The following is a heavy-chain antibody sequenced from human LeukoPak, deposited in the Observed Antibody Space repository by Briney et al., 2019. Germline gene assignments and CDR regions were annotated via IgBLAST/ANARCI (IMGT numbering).Heavy chain of an antibody. Sequence: SETLSLTCTVCGGSIRSGDYYWSWIRQPPGKGREWIGGIYYSGSTSYNPSLKSRVTISVDTSKNHFSPKLSSVTAAHTAVYSCARLASSSSSDYWGQGTLVTVSS. CDR1: GGSIRSGDYY. J-gene: IGHJ4*02. CDR3: ARLASSSSSDY. D-gene: IGHD6-6*01. V-gene: IGHV4-39*02. CDR2: IYYSGST.